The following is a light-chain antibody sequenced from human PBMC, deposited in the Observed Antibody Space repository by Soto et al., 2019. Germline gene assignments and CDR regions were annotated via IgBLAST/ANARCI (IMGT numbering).Light chain of an antibody. CDR3: SSYTSSSTLGV. V-gene: IGLV2-14*01. Sequence: QSALTQPSSLSGSPGQSITISCPGTSSDVGGYNYVSWHQQHPGKAPKLMIYDVSNRPSGVSNRFSGSKSGNTASLTISGLQAEDEADYYCSSYTSSSTLGVFGTGTKVTVL. CDR2: DVS. CDR1: SSDVGGYNY. J-gene: IGLJ1*01.